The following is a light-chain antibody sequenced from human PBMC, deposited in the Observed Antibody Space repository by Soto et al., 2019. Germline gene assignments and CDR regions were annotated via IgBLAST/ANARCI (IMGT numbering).Light chain of an antibody. J-gene: IGLJ1*01. CDR1: SSNIGAGYD. CDR2: GNS. CDR3: AAWDDSLNAYV. Sequence: QSALTQPPSVSGAPGQRVTISCTGSSSNIGAGYDVHWYQQLPGTAPKLLIYGNSNRPSGVPDRFSGSKSGTSASLAISGLQSEDEADYYCAAWDDSLNAYVFGTGTNVTVL. V-gene: IGLV1-40*01.